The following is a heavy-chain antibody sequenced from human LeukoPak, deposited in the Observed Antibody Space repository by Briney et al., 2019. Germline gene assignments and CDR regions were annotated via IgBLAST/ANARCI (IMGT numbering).Heavy chain of an antibody. Sequence: SGESLRLSCAASGFTFSSYWMTWVRQAPGKGLEWVANTRGDGSEKKYVDSVKGRFTISRDNAKNSLYLQMDNLRAEDTAMYYCARTSSITCYDYWGRGTLVTVSS. D-gene: IGHD2-2*01. CDR1: GFTFSSYW. J-gene: IGHJ4*02. CDR2: TRGDGSEK. CDR3: ARTSSITCYDY. V-gene: IGHV3-7*03.